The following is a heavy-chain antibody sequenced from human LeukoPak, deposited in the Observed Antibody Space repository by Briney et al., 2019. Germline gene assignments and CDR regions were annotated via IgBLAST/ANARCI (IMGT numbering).Heavy chain of an antibody. D-gene: IGHD1-26*01. CDR1: GYTFTNYA. Sequence: ASVKVSCKASGYTFTNYAIHWVRQAPGQRLEWMGWINTGNDNTKYSQEFQGRDTITRDTSASTAYMELSSLRSEDTTVYYCARRSGRYYDYWGQGTLVTVSS. J-gene: IGHJ4*02. CDR2: INTGNDNT. V-gene: IGHV1-3*04. CDR3: ARRSGRYYDY.